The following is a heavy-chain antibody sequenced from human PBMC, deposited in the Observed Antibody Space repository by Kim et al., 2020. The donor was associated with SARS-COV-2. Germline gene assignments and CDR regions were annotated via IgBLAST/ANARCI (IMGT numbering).Heavy chain of an antibody. Sequence: SVKVSCKASGGTFSSYAISWVRQAPGQGLEWMGGIIPIFGTANYAQKFQGRVTITADESTSTAYMELSSLRSEDTAVYYCAGIVVVTAIPPKTYYFDYWGQGTLVTVSS. J-gene: IGHJ4*02. CDR2: IIPIFGTA. D-gene: IGHD2-21*02. CDR3: AGIVVVTAIPPKTYYFDY. V-gene: IGHV1-69*13. CDR1: GGTFSSYA.